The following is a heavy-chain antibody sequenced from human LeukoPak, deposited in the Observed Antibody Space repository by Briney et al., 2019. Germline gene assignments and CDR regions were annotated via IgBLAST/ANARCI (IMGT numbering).Heavy chain of an antibody. D-gene: IGHD2-15*01. J-gene: IGHJ3*02. CDR1: GFPFRDYW. V-gene: IGHV3-66*02. CDR2: LYSGGST. Sequence: PGGSLRLSCAASGFPFRDYWMSWVRQAPGKGLEWVSVLYSGGSTYYTDSVKGRFTISRDNSKNTLFLQMNSLRVEDTAVYYCASPLIVASAFDIWGQGTMVTVSS. CDR3: ASPLIVASAFDI.